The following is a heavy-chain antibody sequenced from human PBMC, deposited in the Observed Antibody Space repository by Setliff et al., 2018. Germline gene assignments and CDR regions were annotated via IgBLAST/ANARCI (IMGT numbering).Heavy chain of an antibody. Sequence: VASVKVSCKASGGTFSSYAISWVRQAPGQGLEWMGGIIPILGIANYAQKFQGRVTITADKSTSTAYMELSSLRSEDTAVYYCARGTAAGTHYYYGMDVWGQGTTVTVSS. CDR1: GGTFSSYA. CDR3: ARGTAAGTHYYYGMDV. V-gene: IGHV1-69*10. CDR2: IIPILGIA. D-gene: IGHD6-13*01. J-gene: IGHJ6*02.